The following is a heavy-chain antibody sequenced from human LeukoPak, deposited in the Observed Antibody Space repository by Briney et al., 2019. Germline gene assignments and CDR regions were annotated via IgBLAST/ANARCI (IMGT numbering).Heavy chain of an antibody. V-gene: IGHV3-33*01. J-gene: IGHJ6*02. D-gene: IGHD5-12*01. Sequence: GRSLRLSCAASGFTFSSYGMHWVRQAPGKGLEWVAVIWYDGSNKYYADSVKGRFTISRDNSKNTLYLQMNSLRAEDTAVYYCARDRGYSGYDGMDVWGQGTTVTVSS. CDR3: ARDRGYSGYDGMDV. CDR1: GFTFSSYG. CDR2: IWYDGSNK.